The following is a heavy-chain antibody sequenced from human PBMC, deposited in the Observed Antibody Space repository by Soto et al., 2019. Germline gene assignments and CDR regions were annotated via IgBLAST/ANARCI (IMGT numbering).Heavy chain of an antibody. CDR1: GGTFSSYS. CDR2: IIPIFGTA. V-gene: IGHV1-69*06. CDR3: ASTGITIFGVVTWVPGYYYGMDV. J-gene: IGHJ6*02. D-gene: IGHD3-3*01. Sequence: QVQLVQSGAEVKKSGSSVKVSCKASGGTFSSYSISWVRQAPGQGLEWMGGIIPIFGTANYAQKFQGRVTITADKSTSTAYMELSSLRSEDTAVYYCASTGITIFGVVTWVPGYYYGMDVWGQGTTVTVSS.